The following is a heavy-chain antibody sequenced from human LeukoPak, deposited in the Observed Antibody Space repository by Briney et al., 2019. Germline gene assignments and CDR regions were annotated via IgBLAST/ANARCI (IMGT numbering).Heavy chain of an antibody. CDR3: AELGITMIGGV. CDR1: GFTVSNKY. Sequence: GGSLRLSCAASGFTVSNKYMTWARQAPGKGLEWVSLIYSDGRTYYADSVKGRCTISRDNSKNTLYLQMNSLRAEDTAVYYCAELGITMIGGVWGKGTTVTISS. V-gene: IGHV3-53*01. J-gene: IGHJ6*04. D-gene: IGHD3-10*02. CDR2: IYSDGRT.